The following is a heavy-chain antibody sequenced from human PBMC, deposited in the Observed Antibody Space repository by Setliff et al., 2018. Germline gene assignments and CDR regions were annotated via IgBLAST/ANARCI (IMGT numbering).Heavy chain of an antibody. CDR1: GFTLRNSG. J-gene: IGHJ1*01. Sequence: GSLRLSCAASGFTLRNSGMHWVRQAPGRGLEWVTFISYDGFKIYYAESVKGRFTISRDISTNTLFLEIDSLRSEDTGLYYCAREGSIGWSQYFHHWGQGTPVT. CDR3: AREGSIGWSQYFHH. CDR2: ISYDGFKI. D-gene: IGHD6-19*01. V-gene: IGHV3-30*03.